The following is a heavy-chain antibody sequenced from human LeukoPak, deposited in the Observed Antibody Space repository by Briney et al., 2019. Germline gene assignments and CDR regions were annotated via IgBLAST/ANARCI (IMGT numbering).Heavy chain of an antibody. CDR2: INTSGGT. CDR1: GGPISSYY. V-gene: IGHV4-4*07. D-gene: IGHD6-13*01. CDR3: ARDRIAAAGTSYYFDY. J-gene: IGHJ4*02. Sequence: SETLSLTCTVSGGPISSYYWSWIRQPAGKGLEWIGRINTSGGTNYNPSLKSRVTMSVDTSKNQFSLKLSSVTAADTAVYYCARDRIAAAGTSYYFDYWGQGTLVTVSS.